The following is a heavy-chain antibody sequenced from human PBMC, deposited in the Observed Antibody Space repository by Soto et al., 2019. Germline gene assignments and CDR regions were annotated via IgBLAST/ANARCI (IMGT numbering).Heavy chain of an antibody. J-gene: IGHJ4*02. CDR3: ARTYYYDSSGYRRPFDY. V-gene: IGHV4-61*01. CDR1: GGSVSSGSYY. D-gene: IGHD3-22*01. Sequence: SETLSLTCTVSGGSVSSGSYYWSWIRQPPGKGLEWIGYIYYSGSTNYNPSLKSRVTISVDTSKNQFSLKLSSVTAADTAVYYCARTYYYDSSGYRRPFDYWGQGTLVTVSS. CDR2: IYYSGST.